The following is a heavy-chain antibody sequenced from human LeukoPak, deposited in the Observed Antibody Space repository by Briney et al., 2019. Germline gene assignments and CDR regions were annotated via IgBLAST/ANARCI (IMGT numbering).Heavy chain of an antibody. D-gene: IGHD6-19*01. CDR2: MNPNSGNT. V-gene: IGHV1-8*01. CDR3: ARRRGWPNYFDY. CDR1: GYTFINYD. J-gene: IGHJ4*02. Sequence: ASVKVSCKASGYTFINYDINWVRQATGQGLEWMGWMNPNSGNTGYAQKFQGRVTMTRNTSITTAYMELSSLRSEDTAVYYCARRRGWPNYFDYWGQGTLVTVSS.